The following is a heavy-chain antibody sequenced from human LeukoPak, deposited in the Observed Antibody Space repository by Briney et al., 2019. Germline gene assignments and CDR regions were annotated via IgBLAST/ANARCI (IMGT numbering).Heavy chain of an antibody. Sequence: GGSLRLSCAASGFTVSSNYMSWVRQAPGKGLEWVSSISSSSSYIYYADSVKGRFTISRDNAKKSLYLQMNSLRAEDTAVYYCARSELGYNYYYMDVWGKGTTVTISS. CDR2: ISSSSSYI. CDR3: ARSELGYNYYYMDV. J-gene: IGHJ6*03. CDR1: GFTVSSNY. D-gene: IGHD3-10*01. V-gene: IGHV3-21*01.